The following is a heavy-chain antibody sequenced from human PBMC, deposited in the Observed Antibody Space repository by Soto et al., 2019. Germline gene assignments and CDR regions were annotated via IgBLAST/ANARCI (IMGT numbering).Heavy chain of an antibody. Sequence: EVRLLESGGGLVQPGGSLRLSCAASGFTFSSYAMSWVRQAPGQGLEWVSSISGSGGSTYYEESVKGRFSISRDNSKNTLFLHMNSLRAEDTAVYYCAKYGDDIVVVPGAHFEFWGQGALVTVSS. V-gene: IGHV3-23*01. D-gene: IGHD2-2*01. CDR2: ISGSGGST. CDR1: GFTFSSYA. CDR3: AKYGDDIVVVPGAHFEF. J-gene: IGHJ4*02.